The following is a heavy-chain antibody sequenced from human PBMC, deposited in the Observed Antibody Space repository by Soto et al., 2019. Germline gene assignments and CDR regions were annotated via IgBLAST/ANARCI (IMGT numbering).Heavy chain of an antibody. CDR1: GFTFNNYA. CDR3: AKGRGGSGSLAPRVDF. D-gene: IGHD3-10*01. CDR2: ISGGGDTT. J-gene: IGHJ4*02. Sequence: EVQLLESGGGLVQPGGSLRLSCAASGFTFNNYAMSWVRQAPGKGLEWVSAISGGGDTTSYADSAKGRFTVSSDGSKNTMYLQMNSLRAEDTAVYYCAKGRGGSGSLAPRVDFWGQGTLVTVSS. V-gene: IGHV3-23*01.